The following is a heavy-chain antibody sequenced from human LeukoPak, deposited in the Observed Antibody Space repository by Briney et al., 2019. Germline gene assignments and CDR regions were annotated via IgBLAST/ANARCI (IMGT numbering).Heavy chain of an antibody. D-gene: IGHD5-18*01. J-gene: IGHJ4*02. CDR1: GFTFGSHA. CDR2: IFCSGGSP. Sequence: GGSLRLSCEASGFTFGSHAMYWVRQAPGKGLEWVAGIFCSGGSPHYADPVKGRFTISRDNSRNTVYLQINSLRAEDTAVYYCGKTTVGYSSGQKPAWPVDYWGQGTLVTVSS. CDR3: GKTTVGYSSGQKPAWPVDY. V-gene: IGHV3-23*01.